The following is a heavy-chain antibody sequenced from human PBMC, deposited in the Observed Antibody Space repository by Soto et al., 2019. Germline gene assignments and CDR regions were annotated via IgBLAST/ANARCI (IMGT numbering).Heavy chain of an antibody. J-gene: IGHJ4*02. CDR1: GGTFSSYT. V-gene: IGHV1-69*04. D-gene: IGHD6-13*01. Sequence: SVKVSCKASGGTFSSYTINWVRQAPGQGPEWMGRIIPILAITNYAQNFQGRVTITADTSTSTAYMELRSLRSDDTAVYYCAREVAAAGTRRFDYWGQGTLVTVSS. CDR2: IIPILAIT. CDR3: AREVAAAGTRRFDY.